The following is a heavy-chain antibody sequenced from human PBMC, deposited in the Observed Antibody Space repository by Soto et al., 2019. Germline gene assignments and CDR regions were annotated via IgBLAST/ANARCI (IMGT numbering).Heavy chain of an antibody. D-gene: IGHD1-26*01. CDR2: INVDNGET. CDR1: GYNFMRYG. Sequence: QVQLVQSGAEVKKPGASVKVSCKASGYNFMRYGFTWVRQAPGQGLEWMGWINVDNGETKYPQKIQGRVTMTTDTSTSTVYMELRSLTSAATAVYYCARWISGGYSDWFAPWGHGTLVTVSS. J-gene: IGHJ5*02. V-gene: IGHV1-18*04. CDR3: ARWISGGYSDWFAP.